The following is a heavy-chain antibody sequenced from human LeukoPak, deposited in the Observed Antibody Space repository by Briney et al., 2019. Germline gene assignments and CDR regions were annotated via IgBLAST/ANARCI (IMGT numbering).Heavy chain of an antibody. V-gene: IGHV3-48*01. CDR2: ISSSSSTI. J-gene: IGHJ4*02. CDR1: GFTFSSYS. D-gene: IGHD6-19*01. Sequence: GGSLRLSCAASGFTFSSYSMNWVRQAPGKGLEWVSYISSSSSTIYYADSVKGRFTISGDNAKNSLYLQMNSLRAEDTAVYYCARVPTTPMPVAGTIDGWGQGTLVTVSS. CDR3: ARVPTTPMPVAGTIDG.